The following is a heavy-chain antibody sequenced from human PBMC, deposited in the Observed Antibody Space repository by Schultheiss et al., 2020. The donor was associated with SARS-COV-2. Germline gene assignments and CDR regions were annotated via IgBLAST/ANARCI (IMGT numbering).Heavy chain of an antibody. J-gene: IGHJ4*02. Sequence: GGSLRLSCAASGFTFSSYGMHWVRQAPGKGLEWVSGISWNSGSIGYADSVKGRFTISRDNSKNTLYLQMNSLRAEDTAVYYCARLAVAGNYDYWGQGTLVTVSS. D-gene: IGHD6-19*01. CDR2: ISWNSGSI. CDR1: GFTFSSYG. CDR3: ARLAVAGNYDY. V-gene: IGHV3-23*01.